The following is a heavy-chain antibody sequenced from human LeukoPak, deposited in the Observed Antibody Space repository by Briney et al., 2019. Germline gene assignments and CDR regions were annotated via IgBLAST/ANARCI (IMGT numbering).Heavy chain of an antibody. J-gene: IGHJ4*02. CDR2: IIPILGIA. Sequence: GASVKVSCKASGGTFSSYAISWVRQAPGQGLEWMGRIIPILGIANYAQKFQGRVTITADKSTSTAYMELSSLRSEDTAVYYCARDLHPYYGSGRNLDYWGQGTLVTVSS. V-gene: IGHV1-69*04. CDR3: ARDLHPYYGSGRNLDY. D-gene: IGHD3-10*01. CDR1: GGTFSSYA.